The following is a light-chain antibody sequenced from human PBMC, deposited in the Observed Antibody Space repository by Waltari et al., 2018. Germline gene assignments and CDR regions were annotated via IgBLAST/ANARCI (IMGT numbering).Light chain of an antibody. CDR2: NNN. CDR3: QSYDSYWGVV. Sequence: QSVLTQPPSVYGAPGQRVTISCPGSGATSGAGFDLPWYHQLPGGVPKLLISNNNKRPSGVPERFSASKSGTSASLAITGLQAEDEGDYFCQSYDSYWGVVFGGGTKLTVL. V-gene: IGLV1-40*01. J-gene: IGLJ3*02. CDR1: GATSGAGFD.